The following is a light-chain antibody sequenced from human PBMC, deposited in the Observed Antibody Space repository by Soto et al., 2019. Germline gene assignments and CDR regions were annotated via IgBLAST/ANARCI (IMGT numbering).Light chain of an antibody. CDR2: LDRSGSY. J-gene: IGLJ3*02. CDR3: ATCYSNTHKV. V-gene: IGLV4-60*02. Sequence: QPVLTQSSSASASLGSSVKLTCILSSGHSTYIIAWHQQQPGKAPRFLMTLDRSGSYNTWSGVPDRFSGSSSGADRYLTISNLQFEDEGDYYCATCYSNTHKVFGGGTQLTVL. CDR1: SGHSTYI.